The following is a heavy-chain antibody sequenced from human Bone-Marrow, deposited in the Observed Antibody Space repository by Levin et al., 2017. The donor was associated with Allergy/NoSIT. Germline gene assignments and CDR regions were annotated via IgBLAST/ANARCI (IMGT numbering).Heavy chain of an antibody. V-gene: IGHV3-49*04. CDR3: SKLGVAAGSRLYFYYYMDV. CDR2: IRSKGYGGTT. CDR1: GFTFADYP. Sequence: SCTASGFTFADYPMSWVRQAPGKGPEWVGSIRSKGYGGTTDYAASVKGRFTISRDDSKGIVYLQMNSLNTEDTAMYYCSKLGVAAGSRLYFYYYMDVWGKGTTVIVSS. J-gene: IGHJ6*03. D-gene: IGHD2-15*01.